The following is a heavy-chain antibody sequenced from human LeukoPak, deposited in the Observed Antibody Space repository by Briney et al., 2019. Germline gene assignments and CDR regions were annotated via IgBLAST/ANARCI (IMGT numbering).Heavy chain of an antibody. CDR1: GYTFTGYY. D-gene: IGHD3-9*01. J-gene: IGHJ4*02. V-gene: IGHV1-18*04. Sequence: ASVKVSCKASGYTFTGYYIHWVRQAPGQGLEWMGWISAYNGNTNYAQKLQGRVTMTTDTSTSTAYMELRSLRSDDTAVYYCARHLDYDILTGSFDYWGQGTLVTVSS. CDR2: ISAYNGNT. CDR3: ARHLDYDILTGSFDY.